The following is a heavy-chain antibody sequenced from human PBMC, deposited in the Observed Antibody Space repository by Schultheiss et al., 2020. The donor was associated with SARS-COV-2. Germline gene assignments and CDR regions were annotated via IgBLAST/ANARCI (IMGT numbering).Heavy chain of an antibody. D-gene: IGHD1-7*01. V-gene: IGHV1-2*02. CDR1: GYTFTGYY. CDR3: AREGGSITGTTGFY. CDR2: INPNSGGT. Sequence: ASVKVSCKASGYTFTGYYMHWVRQAPGQGLEWMGWINPNSGGTNYAQKFQGRVTMTRDTSISTAYMELSSLRSEDTAVYYCAREGGSITGTTGFYWGQGTLVTVSS. J-gene: IGHJ4*02.